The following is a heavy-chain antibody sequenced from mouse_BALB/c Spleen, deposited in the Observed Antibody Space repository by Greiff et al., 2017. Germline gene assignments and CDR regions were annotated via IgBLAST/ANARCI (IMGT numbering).Heavy chain of an antibody. Sequence: EVKLVESGPSLVKPSQTLSLTCSVTGDSITSGYWNWIRKFPGNKLEYMGYISYSGSTYYNPSLKSRISITRDTSKNQYYLQLNSVTTEDTATYYCARSAYGNYGAMDYWGQGTSVTVSS. D-gene: IGHD2-10*02. CDR2: ISYSGST. V-gene: IGHV3-8*02. CDR1: GDSITSGY. CDR3: ARSAYGNYGAMDY. J-gene: IGHJ4*01.